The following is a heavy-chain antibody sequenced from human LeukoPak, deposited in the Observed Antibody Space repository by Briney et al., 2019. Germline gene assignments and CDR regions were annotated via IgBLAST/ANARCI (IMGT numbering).Heavy chain of an antibody. Sequence: PGASVNVSCKASGYAFTSYAMHWVRQAPGQRLEWMGWINAGNGNTKYSQKFQGRVTITRDTSASTAYMELSSLRSEDTAVYYCARDYYDSSGYDAAGWEKYYFDYWGQGTLVTVSS. J-gene: IGHJ4*02. V-gene: IGHV1-3*01. CDR3: ARDYYDSSGYDAAGWEKYYFDY. D-gene: IGHD3-22*01. CDR1: GYAFTSYA. CDR2: INAGNGNT.